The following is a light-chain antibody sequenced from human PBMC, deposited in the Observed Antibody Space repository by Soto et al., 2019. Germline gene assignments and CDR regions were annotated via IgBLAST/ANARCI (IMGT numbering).Light chain of an antibody. J-gene: IGKJ4*01. CDR1: QDAGSW. Sequence: DIQMTQSPPYVSASVGDRVTISCRASQDAGSWLSWFHQKPGGAPNLLIFPTSRKKNGVPRRFAGRGSGTEFTLTISSLQPEDFGTYYCQHADGLRALTFGGGTAVEI. V-gene: IGKV1-12*01. CDR3: QHADGLRALT. CDR2: PTS.